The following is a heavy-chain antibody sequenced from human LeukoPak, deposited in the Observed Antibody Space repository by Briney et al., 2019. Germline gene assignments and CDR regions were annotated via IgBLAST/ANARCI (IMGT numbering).Heavy chain of an antibody. CDR3: ARTFYYGSGTYPAFDI. CDR1: GFTFSSYE. V-gene: IGHV3-48*03. D-gene: IGHD3-10*01. Sequence: GGSLRLSCAASGFTFSSYEMNWVRQAPGKGLEFVPFISSSGNTIYYADSVKGRFTISRDNAKNSLFLQMSSLRAEDTAVYYCARTFYYGSGTYPAFDIWGQGTMVIVS. J-gene: IGHJ3*02. CDR2: ISSSGNTI.